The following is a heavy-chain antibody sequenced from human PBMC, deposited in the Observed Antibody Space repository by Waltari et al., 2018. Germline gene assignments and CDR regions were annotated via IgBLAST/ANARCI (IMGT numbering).Heavy chain of an antibody. J-gene: IGHJ6*02. CDR1: GFTVSSNY. D-gene: IGHD4-17*01. Sequence: EVQLVESGGGLIQPGGSLRLSCAASGFTVSSNYMSWVLPAPGKGLEWVSVIYSGGSTYYADSVKGRFTISRDNSKNTLYLQMNSLRAEDTAVYYCARDRGTVSDYYYGMDVWGQGTTVTVSS. V-gene: IGHV3-53*01. CDR2: IYSGGST. CDR3: ARDRGTVSDYYYGMDV.